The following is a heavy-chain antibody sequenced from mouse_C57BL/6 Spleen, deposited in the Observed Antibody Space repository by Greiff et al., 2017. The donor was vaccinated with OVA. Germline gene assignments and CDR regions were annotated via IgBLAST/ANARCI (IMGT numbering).Heavy chain of an antibody. CDR1: GFTFSSYA. Sequence: EVQLVESGGGLVKPGGSLKLSCAASGFTFSSYAMSWVRQTPEKRLEWVATISDGGSYTYYPDNVKGRFTISRDKAKNNQYLQMSHLKSEDTAMYYCAREIYYGSSFDYWGQGTTLTVSS. V-gene: IGHV5-4*01. D-gene: IGHD1-1*01. CDR2: ISDGGSYT. J-gene: IGHJ2*01. CDR3: AREIYYGSSFDY.